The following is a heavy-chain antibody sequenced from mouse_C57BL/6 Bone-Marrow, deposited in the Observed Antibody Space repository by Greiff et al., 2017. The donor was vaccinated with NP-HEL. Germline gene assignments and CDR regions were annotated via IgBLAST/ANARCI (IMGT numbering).Heavy chain of an antibody. CDR2: IWSGGGT. CDR1: GFSLTSYG. V-gene: IGHV2-5*01. CDR3: ANTIYYGNYDAMDY. J-gene: IGHJ4*01. Sequence: VQLQQSGPGLVQPSQCLSITCTVSGFSLTSYGVHWVRQSPGKGLEWLGVIWSGGGTDYNAAFMSRLSITKDNSKSQVFFKMNSLQAEDTAIYYCANTIYYGNYDAMDYWGQGTSVTVSS. D-gene: IGHD2-1*01.